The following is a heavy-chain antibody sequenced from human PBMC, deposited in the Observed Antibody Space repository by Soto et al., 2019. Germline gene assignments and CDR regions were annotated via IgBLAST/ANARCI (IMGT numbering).Heavy chain of an antibody. CDR2: IYWDVDK. CDR3: ARLTRGVYDSGRLWEKFDY. Sequence: QITVKESGLTLVKPTETLTLTCTFSGFSLSSIGMGVGWIRQPPGKALEWLALIYWDVDKRYSPSLSSRLTITKDPSKNEVDLTMTNMDPVDTATYYCARLTRGVYDSGRLWEKFDYWGQGTLVTVSS. D-gene: IGHD5-12*01. V-gene: IGHV2-5*02. CDR1: GFSLSSIGMG. J-gene: IGHJ4*02.